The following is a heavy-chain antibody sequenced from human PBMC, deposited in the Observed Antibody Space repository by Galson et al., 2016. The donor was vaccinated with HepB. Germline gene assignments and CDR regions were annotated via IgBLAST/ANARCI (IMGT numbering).Heavy chain of an antibody. CDR2: ISSSSYI. CDR3: ASQSLWSGPANYYYGMDV. Sequence: SLRLSCAASGFTFSSYSMNWVRQAPGKGLEWVSYISSSSYIYYADSAKGRFTISRDDAKNSLYLQMNSLRAEDTAVYYCASQSLWSGPANYYYGMDVWGQGTTVTVSS. V-gene: IGHV3-21*01. CDR1: GFTFSSYS. J-gene: IGHJ6*02. D-gene: IGHD3-3*01.